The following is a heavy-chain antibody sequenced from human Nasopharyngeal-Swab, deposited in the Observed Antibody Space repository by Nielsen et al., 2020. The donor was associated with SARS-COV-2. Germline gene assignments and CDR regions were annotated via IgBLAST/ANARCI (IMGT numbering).Heavy chain of an antibody. CDR2: ISYDGSNK. D-gene: IGHD2-15*01. Sequence: LSLTCAASGFTFSSYAMHWVRQAPGKALEWVAVISYDGSNKYYADSVKGRFTISRDNSKNTLYLQMNSLRAEDTAVYYCARDPMTGIVAVVAAGYFDYWGQGTLVTVSS. J-gene: IGHJ4*02. V-gene: IGHV3-30-3*01. CDR1: GFTFSSYA. CDR3: ARDPMTGIVAVVAAGYFDY.